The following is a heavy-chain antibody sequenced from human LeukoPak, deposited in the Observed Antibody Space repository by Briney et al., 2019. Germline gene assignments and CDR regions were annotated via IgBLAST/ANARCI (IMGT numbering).Heavy chain of an antibody. V-gene: IGHV4-59*01. CDR1: GGSISSYY. J-gene: IGHJ5*02. CDR2: IYHSGST. Sequence: SETLSLTCTVSGGSISSYYWSWIRQPPGKGLEWIGYIYHSGSTNYNPSLKSRVTISVDTSKNQFSLKLSSVTAADTAVYYCARMMPGAPYNWFDPWGQGTLVTVSS. CDR3: ARMMPGAPYNWFDP. D-gene: IGHD2-2*01.